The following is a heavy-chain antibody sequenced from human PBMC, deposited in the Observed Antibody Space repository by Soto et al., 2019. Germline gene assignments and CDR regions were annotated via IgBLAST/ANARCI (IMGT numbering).Heavy chain of an antibody. CDR2: IDPSDSYT. V-gene: IGHV5-10-1*01. CDR1: GYSFTSYW. J-gene: IGHJ4*02. D-gene: IGHD3-3*01. Sequence: PGESLKISCNGSGYSFTSYWISWVRQMPGKGLEWMGRIDPSDSYTNYSPSFQGHVTISADKSISTAYLQWSSLKASDTAMYYCARGGYDFWSGYYHSIDYWGQGTLVTVSS. CDR3: ARGGYDFWSGYYHSIDY.